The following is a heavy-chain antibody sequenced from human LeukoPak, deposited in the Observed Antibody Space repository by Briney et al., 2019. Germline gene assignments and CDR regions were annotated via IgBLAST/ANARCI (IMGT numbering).Heavy chain of an antibody. D-gene: IGHD5-12*01. Sequence: GGSLRLSCAASGFTFSSYSMNWVRQAPGKGLEWVAHINQDGSEEHYMDSVKARFTISRDNAKNSLSLQMNSLTAEDTAVYYCVRDGGVSGYDLLDYWGQGTLVTVSS. CDR2: INQDGSEE. CDR3: VRDGGVSGYDLLDY. V-gene: IGHV3-7*01. CDR1: GFTFSSYS. J-gene: IGHJ4*02.